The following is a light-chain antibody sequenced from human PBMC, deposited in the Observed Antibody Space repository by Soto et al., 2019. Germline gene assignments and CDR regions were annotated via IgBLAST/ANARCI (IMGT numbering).Light chain of an antibody. Sequence: QLVLTQSPSASASLGASVKLTCTLSSGHSTYDITWHQQRPEKGPRLLMRLYSDGSHIKGDGIPDRFSGSSSGAERFLTISSLQSEDEADYYCQTWGTGFWVFGGGTKLTVL. CDR3: QTWGTGFWV. V-gene: IGLV4-69*01. J-gene: IGLJ3*02. CDR1: SGHSTYD. CDR2: LYSDGSH.